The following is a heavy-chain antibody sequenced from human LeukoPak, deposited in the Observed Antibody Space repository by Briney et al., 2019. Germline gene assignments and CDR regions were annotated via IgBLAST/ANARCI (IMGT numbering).Heavy chain of an antibody. CDR1: GFTFNNYA. D-gene: IGHD3-22*01. CDR3: ASPHIVVINKVDY. Sequence: GGSLRLSCAASGFTFNNYAMSWVRQAPGKGLEWVSAISGRGGSTYYADSVKGRFTISRDNSKNTLYLQMNSLRAEDTAVYYCASPHIVVINKVDYWGQGTLVTVSS. CDR2: ISGRGGST. J-gene: IGHJ4*02. V-gene: IGHV3-23*01.